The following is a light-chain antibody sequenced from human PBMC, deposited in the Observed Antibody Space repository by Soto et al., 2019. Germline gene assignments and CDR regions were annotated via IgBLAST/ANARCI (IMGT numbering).Light chain of an antibody. Sequence: DIQMTQSPSSLSASVGDRVTITCRASQSISSYLNWYQQKPGKAPKLLIYAASSLQSGVPSRFSGSGSGTDFTLTISSLQPEDFATYYCQQSYSPWSWTFGQGTKVEIK. V-gene: IGKV1-39*01. CDR2: AAS. J-gene: IGKJ1*01. CDR1: QSISSY. CDR3: QQSYSPWSWT.